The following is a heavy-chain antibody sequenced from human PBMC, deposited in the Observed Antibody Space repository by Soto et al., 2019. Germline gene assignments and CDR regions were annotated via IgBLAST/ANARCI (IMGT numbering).Heavy chain of an antibody. CDR2: INTDSGGT. D-gene: IGHD1-26*01. J-gene: IGHJ5*02. CDR1: GYTFTGYH. CDR3: AIWVGAYNWFDP. Sequence: RASVKVSCKASGYTFTGYHIHWVRQAPGQGLEWMGWINTDSGGTLYALKFQGRVTMTRETSISTAYMEVGRLTSDDTAVYYCAIWVGAYNWFDPWGQGTLVTVYS. V-gene: IGHV1-2*02.